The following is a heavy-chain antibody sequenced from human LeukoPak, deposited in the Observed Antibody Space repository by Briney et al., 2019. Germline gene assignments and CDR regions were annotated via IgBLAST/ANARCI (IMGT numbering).Heavy chain of an antibody. CDR1: GGSISSGAYY. V-gene: IGHV4-31*03. J-gene: IGHJ4*02. CDR3: ASALTHSMTPLDY. CDR2: IYYSGSS. Sequence: SETLSLTCTVSGGSISSGAYYWNWIRQHPGKGLEWIGYIYYSGSSYYNPSLKSRVTISVDTSKNQFSLKLTSVTAAYTAVYYCASALTHSMTPLDYWGQGTLVTVSS.